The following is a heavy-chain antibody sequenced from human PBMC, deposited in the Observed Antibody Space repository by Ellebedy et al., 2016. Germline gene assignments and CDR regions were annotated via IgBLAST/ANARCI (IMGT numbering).Heavy chain of an antibody. J-gene: IGHJ6*02. Sequence: SETLSLTCTVSGGSISSGGYYWSWIRQHPGKGLEWIGYIYYSGRTYYNPSLKSRVSISVDTSKNQFSLKLRSVTAADTAVYYCARGRSYGYGYGMDVWGQGTTVTVSS. CDR2: IYYSGRT. V-gene: IGHV4-31*03. CDR1: GGSISSGGYY. D-gene: IGHD5-18*01. CDR3: ARGRSYGYGYGMDV.